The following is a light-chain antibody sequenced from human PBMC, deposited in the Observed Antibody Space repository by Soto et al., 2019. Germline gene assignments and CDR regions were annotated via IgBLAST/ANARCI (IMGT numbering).Light chain of an antibody. CDR1: SSNVGNYDY. Sequence: QSALTQPASVSGSPGQSITISCTGTSSNVGNYDYVSWYQQHPGKVPKLMIYDVSNWPSGVSNRFSGSKSGNTASLTISGLQAEDEADYYCISFTTRATYVFGTGTKLTVL. J-gene: IGLJ1*01. V-gene: IGLV2-14*01. CDR2: DVS. CDR3: ISFTTRATYV.